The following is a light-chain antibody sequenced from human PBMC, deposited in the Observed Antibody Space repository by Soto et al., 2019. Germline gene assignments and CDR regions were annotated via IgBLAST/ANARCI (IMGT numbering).Light chain of an antibody. J-gene: IGKJ1*01. CDR2: WAS. Sequence: DIVRTQSPDSLAVSLGERATINCKSSQSVLYSSNNKNYLAWYQQKPGQPPKLLIYWASTRESVVPDRFSGSGSGTDFTLTIRSLQAEDVAVYYCQQYYSTPPTFGQGTKVDIK. CDR1: QSVLYSSNNKNY. CDR3: QQYYSTPPT. V-gene: IGKV4-1*01.